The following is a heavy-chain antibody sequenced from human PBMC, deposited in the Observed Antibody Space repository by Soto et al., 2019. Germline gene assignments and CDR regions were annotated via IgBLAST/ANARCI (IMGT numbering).Heavy chain of an antibody. CDR2: IKSKTDGGTP. V-gene: IGHV3-15*07. J-gene: IGHJ6*02. CDR1: GFTFSNAW. D-gene: IGHD6-6*01. CDR3: TGVGAARLPHQYHYGMDV. Sequence: GGSLRLSCAASGFTFSNAWMNWVRQAPGKGLEWVGRIKSKTDGGTPDYAAPVKGRFTISRDDSKNTLYLQMNSLKTEDTAVYYCTGVGAARLPHQYHYGMDVWGQGTTVTVSS.